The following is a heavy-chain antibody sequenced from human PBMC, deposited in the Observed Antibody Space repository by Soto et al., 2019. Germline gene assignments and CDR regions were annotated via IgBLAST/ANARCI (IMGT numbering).Heavy chain of an antibody. CDR3: ARGMSAPYYYGMDV. CDR2: IWYDGSNK. CDR1: GFTFSSYG. J-gene: IGHJ6*02. Sequence: GGSLRLSCAASGFTFSSYGMHWVRQAPGKGLEWVAVIWYDGSNKYYADSVKGRFTISRDNSKNTLYLQMNSQRAEDTAVYYCARGMSAPYYYGMDVWGQGTTVTVSS. V-gene: IGHV3-33*01.